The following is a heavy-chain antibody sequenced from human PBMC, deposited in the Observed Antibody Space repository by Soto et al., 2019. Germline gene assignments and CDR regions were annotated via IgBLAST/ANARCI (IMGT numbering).Heavy chain of an antibody. J-gene: IGHJ6*02. CDR3: ARNQPXRYCSGGTCRPAYGMDV. D-gene: IGHD2-15*01. CDR1: GGSISSDSFY. Sequence: TLSLTCTVSGGSISSDSFYWAWIRQPPGKGLEWIGIIYYSGDTYYNPSLAGRLTMSVDTSNQFSLTLRSLTAADTALYYCARNQPXRYCSGGTCRPAYGMDVWGQGTTVTVSS. CDR2: IYYSGDT. V-gene: IGHV4-39*01.